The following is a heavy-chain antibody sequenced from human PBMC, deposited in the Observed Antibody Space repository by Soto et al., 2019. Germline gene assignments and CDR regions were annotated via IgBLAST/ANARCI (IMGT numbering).Heavy chain of an antibody. CDR3: ARADCGGDCYSGALGAFDI. D-gene: IGHD2-21*02. V-gene: IGHV3-53*01. CDR2: IYSGGST. J-gene: IGHJ3*02. CDR1: GFTVSSNY. Sequence: EVQLVESGGGLIQPGGSLRLSCAASGFTVSSNYMSWVRQAPGKGLEWVSVIYSGGSTYYADSVKGRFTISRDNSKNTLYLQMNSLRAEDTAVYYCARADCGGDCYSGALGAFDIWGQGTMVTVSS.